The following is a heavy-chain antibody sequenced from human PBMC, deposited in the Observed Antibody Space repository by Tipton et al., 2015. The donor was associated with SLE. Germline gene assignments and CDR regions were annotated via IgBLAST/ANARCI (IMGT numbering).Heavy chain of an antibody. D-gene: IGHD4-17*01. CDR1: GFTFSTYW. Sequence: SLRLSCSASGFTFSTYWMSWVRQAPGKGLEWVANIKEDGNEIYYVDSVKGRFTISRDNAKNSLYLQMNSLRAEDTAVYYCASLDYGDYFYYFDYWGQGTLVTVSS. CDR2: IKEDGNEI. CDR3: ASLDYGDYFYYFDY. V-gene: IGHV3-7*01. J-gene: IGHJ4*02.